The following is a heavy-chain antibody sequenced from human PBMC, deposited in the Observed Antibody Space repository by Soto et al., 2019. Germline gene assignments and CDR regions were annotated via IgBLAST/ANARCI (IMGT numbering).Heavy chain of an antibody. CDR1: GYTFTSYY. Sequence: QVLLAPSGAEVKKHGASVKVSCKAFGYTFTSYYIHWVRQAPGQGLEWMGIINPSGGCTNYAQKLQGRVTMTRYTSTSTVDVDLSSLPSEDAAVYYCAREGPTYSSEGGAFDYWGRGTLVTVSS. CDR2: INPSGGCT. CDR3: AREGPTYSSEGGAFDY. D-gene: IGHD2-21*01. J-gene: IGHJ4*02. V-gene: IGHV1-46*04.